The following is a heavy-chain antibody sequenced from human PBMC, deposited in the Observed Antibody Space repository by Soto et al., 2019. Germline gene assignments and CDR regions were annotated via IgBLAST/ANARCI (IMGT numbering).Heavy chain of an antibody. V-gene: IGHV1-69*13. Sequence: SVKVSCKASGGTFSSYAISWVRQAPGQGLEWMGWVIPFFGTTNYADKFRGRVSITADESTSTAYVELSSLRSDDTAVYYCAGSFKYGSGTFDAFDIFGQGTMVTVSS. J-gene: IGHJ3*02. CDR1: GGTFSSYA. CDR2: VIPFFGTT. CDR3: AGSFKYGSGTFDAFDI. D-gene: IGHD3-10*01.